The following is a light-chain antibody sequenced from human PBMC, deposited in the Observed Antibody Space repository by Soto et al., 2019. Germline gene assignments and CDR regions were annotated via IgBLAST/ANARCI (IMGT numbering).Light chain of an antibody. Sequence: EIVITQSPAPLSFSPGERATLPRRASQSVSSSYLSWYQQKPGQAPRLLIYGASTRATGIPARFSGSGSGTDFTLTISSLQPEDFAVYYCQQDYNLPRTFGQGTKVDIK. CDR1: QSVSSSY. J-gene: IGKJ1*01. V-gene: IGKV3D-7*01. CDR3: QQDYNLPRT. CDR2: GAS.